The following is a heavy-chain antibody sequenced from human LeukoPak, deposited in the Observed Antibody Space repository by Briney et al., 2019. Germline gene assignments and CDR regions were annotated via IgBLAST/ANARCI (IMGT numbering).Heavy chain of an antibody. D-gene: IGHD2-2*01. Sequence: ASVTVSCKASGYTFTSHDINWVRQATGQGLEWMGWMNPNSGNMGYAQKFQGRVTMTRDTSINTAYMQLYSLRSEDTAVYYCARAPVVVPAAMGPWGQGTLVTVSS. J-gene: IGHJ5*02. CDR1: GYTFTSHD. CDR2: MNPNSGNM. V-gene: IGHV1-8*01. CDR3: ARAPVVVPAAMGP.